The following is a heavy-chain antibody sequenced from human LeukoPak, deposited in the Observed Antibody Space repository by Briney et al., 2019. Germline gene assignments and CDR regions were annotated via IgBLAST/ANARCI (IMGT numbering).Heavy chain of an antibody. J-gene: IGHJ4*02. Sequence: ASVKVSCKASGYTFTSYDINWVRQATGQGLEWMGWMNPNSGNTGYAQKFQGRVTMTRNTSISTAYMGLSSLRSEDTAVYYCARRLKRGGWTWGYWGQGTLVTVSS. CDR3: ARRLKRGGWTWGY. CDR2: MNPNSGNT. CDR1: GYTFTSYD. D-gene: IGHD6-19*01. V-gene: IGHV1-8*01.